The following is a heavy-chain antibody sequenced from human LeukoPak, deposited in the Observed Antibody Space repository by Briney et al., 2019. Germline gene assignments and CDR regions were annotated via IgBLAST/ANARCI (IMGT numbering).Heavy chain of an antibody. CDR3: ARVGIAVAGTLGYYYYYGMDV. CDR1: GGSISSGNYY. CDR2: IYYSGST. V-gene: IGHV4-30-4*08. J-gene: IGHJ6*02. Sequence: PSETLSLTCTVSGGSISSGNYYWSWIRQPPGKGLEWIGYIYYSGSTYYNPSLKSRVTISVDTSKNQFSLKLSSVTAADTAVYYCARVGIAVAGTLGYYYYYGMDVWGQGTTVTVSS. D-gene: IGHD6-19*01.